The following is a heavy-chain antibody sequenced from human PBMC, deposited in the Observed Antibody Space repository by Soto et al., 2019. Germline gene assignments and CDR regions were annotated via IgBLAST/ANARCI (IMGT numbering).Heavy chain of an antibody. CDR1: GGSVSSGSYY. Sequence: QVQLQESGPGLVKPSETLSLTCTVSGGSVSSGSYYWSWIRQPPGKGLEWIGYIYYSGSTNYNPSLKSRVTISVDTSKNRFSLKLSSVTAADTAVYYCASAYVWGSYRIDYWGQGTLVTVSS. D-gene: IGHD3-16*02. V-gene: IGHV4-61*01. CDR2: IYYSGST. CDR3: ASAYVWGSYRIDY. J-gene: IGHJ4*02.